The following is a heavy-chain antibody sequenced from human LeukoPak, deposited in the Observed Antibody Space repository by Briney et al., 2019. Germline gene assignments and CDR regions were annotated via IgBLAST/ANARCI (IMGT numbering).Heavy chain of an antibody. D-gene: IGHD2-2*01. Sequence: SQTLSLTCTVSGGSLSSGGYYWGWIRQHPGKGLEWIVYIYDSQSTYYKPSLKSRVTISVDTSKNQFSLKLSSVTAADTAVYYCARTVVFSLYYMDVWGKGTTVTVSS. CDR2: IYDSQST. CDR1: GGSLSSGGYY. V-gene: IGHV4-31*03. J-gene: IGHJ6*03. CDR3: ARTVVFSLYYMDV.